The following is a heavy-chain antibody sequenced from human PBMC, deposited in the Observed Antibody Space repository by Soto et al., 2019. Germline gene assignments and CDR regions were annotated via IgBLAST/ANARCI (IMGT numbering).Heavy chain of an antibody. V-gene: IGHV3-23*01. Sequence: EVQLLESGGDLAQPGGSLRLSCSAAGFTVSDYAMTGVRRAPGKGLEWVSAISVSGGNTYYADNVKGRFTISRDNSRNTLYLDMNSLRAEDAAVYYCANDRYGQVADYVDYWGLGTLVPVSS. J-gene: IGHJ4*02. CDR3: ANDRYGQVADYVDY. CDR1: GFTVSDYA. CDR2: ISVSGGNT. D-gene: IGHD6-19*01.